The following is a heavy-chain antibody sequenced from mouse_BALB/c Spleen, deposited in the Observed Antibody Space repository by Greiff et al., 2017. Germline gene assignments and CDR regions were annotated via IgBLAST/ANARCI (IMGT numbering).Heavy chain of an antibody. D-gene: IGHD2-4*01. CDR2: IHYSGST. J-gene: IGHJ3*01. CDR3: ARDYDYDPWFAY. V-gene: IGHV3-1*02. CDR1: GYSITSGYS. Sequence: EVKLMESGPDLVKPSQSLSLTCTVTGYSITSGYSWHWIRQFPGNKLEWMGYIHYSGSTIYNPSLKSRISITRDTSKNQFFLQLNSVTTEDTATYYCARDYDYDPWFAYWGQGTLVTVSA.